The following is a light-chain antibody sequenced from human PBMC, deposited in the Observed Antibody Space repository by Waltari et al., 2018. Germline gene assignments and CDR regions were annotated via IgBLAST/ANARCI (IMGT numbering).Light chain of an antibody. Sequence: EIVLTPSPGTLSLSQGARATLSCRAIQSVSSRSLSCYQQKAGQPPRLRIYCVSCRATGIPGRFSGIGSWTDFTLTISRLEPVDFAVYYCQQYDSIVLTFGGGTKVEI. J-gene: IGKJ4*01. CDR1: QSVSSRS. V-gene: IGKV3-20*01. CDR3: QQYDSIVLT. CDR2: CVS.